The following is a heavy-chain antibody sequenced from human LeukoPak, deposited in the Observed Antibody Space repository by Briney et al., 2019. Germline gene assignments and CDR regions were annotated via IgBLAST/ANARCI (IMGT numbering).Heavy chain of an antibody. CDR3: AKDRVTTVTTFFSQFDF. J-gene: IGHJ4*02. CDR2: ITGSGDKT. Sequence: GGSLRLSCEASGFTFSAYAMTWVRQAPGKGLEWVSGITGSGDKTYYTDSLKGRFTISRDNSKNTLFLQISSLRADDTAVYYCAKDRVTTVTTFFSQFDFWGQGTLVTVSS. V-gene: IGHV3-23*01. CDR1: GFTFSAYA. D-gene: IGHD4-11*01.